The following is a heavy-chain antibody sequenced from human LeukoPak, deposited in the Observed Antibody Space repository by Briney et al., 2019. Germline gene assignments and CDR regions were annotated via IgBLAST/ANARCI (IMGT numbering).Heavy chain of an antibody. V-gene: IGHV3-72*01. CDR3: SRDGGEADQSAFDL. D-gene: IGHD3-16*01. CDR2: TRDKARGYRT. Sequence: GGSLRLSCAASGVTLSDHHMDWVRQAPGKGLEWIGRTRDKARGYRTQYAASVQGRFTISRDDSQKSVYLQMNSLETEDTAVYYCSRDGGEADQSAFDLWGQGTVVTVSS. J-gene: IGHJ3*01. CDR1: GVTLSDHH.